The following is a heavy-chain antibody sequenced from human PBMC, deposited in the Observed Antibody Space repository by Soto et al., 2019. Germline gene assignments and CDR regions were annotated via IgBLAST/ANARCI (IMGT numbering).Heavy chain of an antibody. CDR3: AREVVPATVDFYYYYIDF. Sequence: QVQLQESGPGLVKPSQTLSLTCTVSGGFISSGDYYWNWIRQLPGKGLEWIGYIEHSGSSFYNPSLKGRVALALDTSKNQFSLKLNSVTAADTAVYYCAREVVPATVDFYYYYIDFCGKGTTVTVSS. CDR1: GGFISSGDYY. CDR2: IEHSGSS. J-gene: IGHJ6*03. D-gene: IGHD2-2*01. V-gene: IGHV4-31*03.